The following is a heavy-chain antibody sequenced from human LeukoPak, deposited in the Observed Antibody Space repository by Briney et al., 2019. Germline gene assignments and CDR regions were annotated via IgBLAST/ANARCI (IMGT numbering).Heavy chain of an antibody. D-gene: IGHD1-26*01. CDR1: GFTFSSYE. J-gene: IGHJ4*02. Sequence: PGGSLRLSCAASGFTFSSYEMHWVRQAPGKGLEWVSYISSSGSTIYYADSVKGRFTISRDNAKNSLDLQMNSLTAEDTALYYCAREWDGAFDYWGQGTLVTVSS. CDR3: AREWDGAFDY. V-gene: IGHV3-48*03. CDR2: ISSSGSTI.